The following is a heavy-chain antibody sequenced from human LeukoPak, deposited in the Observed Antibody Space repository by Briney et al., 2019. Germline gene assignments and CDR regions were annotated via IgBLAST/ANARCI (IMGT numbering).Heavy chain of an antibody. Sequence: GGSLRLSCAASRFSFSSYAMSCVRQAPGKGLEWVSRISGGGSSTYYADSVKVRFTISRDNSKNKLYLQMNRLRAEDTAVYYSAKDYYDSSCYHPECFQHWGQGTLVTVSS. CDR1: RFSFSSYA. V-gene: IGHV3-23*01. D-gene: IGHD3-22*01. J-gene: IGHJ1*01. CDR3: AKDYYDSSCYHPECFQH. CDR2: ISGGGSST.